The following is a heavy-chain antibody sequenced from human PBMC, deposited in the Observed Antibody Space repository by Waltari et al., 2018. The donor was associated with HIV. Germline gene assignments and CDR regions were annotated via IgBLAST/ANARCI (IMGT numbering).Heavy chain of an antibody. V-gene: IGHV1-8*01. CDR1: AYTFSSHD. Sequence: QVQLVQSGAEVKKPGASVKVSCKASAYTFSSHDINWGRQATGQGLEWMGWMNPNSGNTGYAQKFQGRVSMTRNTSISTAYMEMSSLRSEDTAVYYCARGIEVAGTEFQHWGQGTLVTVSS. D-gene: IGHD6-19*01. CDR3: ARGIEVAGTEFQH. CDR2: MNPNSGNT. J-gene: IGHJ1*01.